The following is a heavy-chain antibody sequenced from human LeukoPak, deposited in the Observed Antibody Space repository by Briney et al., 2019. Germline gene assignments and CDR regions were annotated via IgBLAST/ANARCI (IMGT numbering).Heavy chain of an antibody. Sequence: RWASVKVSCKASGYTFTGYYMHWVRQAPGQGLEWMGWINPNSGGTNSAQKFQGRVTMTRDTSISTAYMELSRLRSDDTAVYYCARGYYDSSDYEYFQHWGQGTLVTVSS. CDR1: GYTFTGYY. J-gene: IGHJ1*01. D-gene: IGHD3-22*01. CDR3: ARGYYDSSDYEYFQH. V-gene: IGHV1-2*02. CDR2: INPNSGGT.